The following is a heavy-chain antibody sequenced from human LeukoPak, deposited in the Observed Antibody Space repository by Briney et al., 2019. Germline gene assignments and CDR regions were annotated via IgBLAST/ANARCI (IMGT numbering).Heavy chain of an antibody. CDR1: GFTFSSYG. J-gene: IGHJ3*02. Sequence: GGSLRLSCAASGFTFSSYGMHWVRQAPGKGLEWVAFIRYDGSNKYYADSVKGRFTISRDNSKNTLYLQMNSLRAEDTAVYYCAKGGPQPREEDAFDIWGQGTMVAVSS. CDR2: IRYDGSNK. V-gene: IGHV3-30*02. CDR3: AKGGPQPREEDAFDI. D-gene: IGHD1-26*01.